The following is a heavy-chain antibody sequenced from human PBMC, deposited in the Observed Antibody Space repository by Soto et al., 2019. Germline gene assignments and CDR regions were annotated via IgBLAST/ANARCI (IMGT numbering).Heavy chain of an antibody. Sequence: EVQLVESGGGLVQPGGSLRLSCTASGFTFSNHWMHWVRQGPGQELVWVSRINTDGSFRDYADSVRGRFTISRDNAKNTLILQMNRLRAEDTAVYYCVRGTSSLSGKGYWGQGTLVTVSS. V-gene: IGHV3-74*01. CDR2: INTDGSFR. J-gene: IGHJ4*02. CDR3: VRGTSSLSGKGY. D-gene: IGHD6-25*01. CDR1: GFTFSNHW.